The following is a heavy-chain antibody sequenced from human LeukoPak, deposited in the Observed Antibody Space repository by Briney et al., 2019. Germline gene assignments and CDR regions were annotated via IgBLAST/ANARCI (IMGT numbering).Heavy chain of an antibody. CDR1: GFTFRSYD. D-gene: IGHD6-19*01. CDR2: VGISGDT. Sequence: GGSLRLSCAASGFTFRSYDMHWVRQVTGKGLEWVSAVGISGDTYYAGSVKGRFTISREDAKNSLYLQMNSLTAGDTAVYYCVRGGIQVSGIDEIDYWGQGTLVTVSS. V-gene: IGHV3-13*01. J-gene: IGHJ4*02. CDR3: VRGGIQVSGIDEIDY.